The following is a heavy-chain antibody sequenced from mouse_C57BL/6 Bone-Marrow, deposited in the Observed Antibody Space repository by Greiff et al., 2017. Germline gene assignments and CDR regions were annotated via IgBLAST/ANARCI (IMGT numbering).Heavy chain of an antibody. D-gene: IGHD2-2*01. CDR3: TRLDIYYGYDAIDY. CDR2: IYPRSGNT. J-gene: IGHJ2*01. CDR1: GYTFTSYG. V-gene: IGHV1-81*01. Sequence: VQLQQSGAELARPGASVKLSCKASGYTFTSYGISWVKQRPGQGLEWIGEIYPRSGNTYYNEKFKGKATLTADKSSSTAYMALRSLTSEDSAVYFFTRLDIYYGYDAIDYWGQGTALTVSS.